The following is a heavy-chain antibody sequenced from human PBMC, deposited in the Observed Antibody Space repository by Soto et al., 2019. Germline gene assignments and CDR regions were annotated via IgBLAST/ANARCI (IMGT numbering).Heavy chain of an antibody. Sequence: TSETLSLTCTVSGDSISSYYWNWMRQPPGKGLEWIGYIYYSGNTNYNPSLKSRVTISVDTSKNQFSLKLSSVTAADAAIYYCARGRRVVTSWFDPWGQGTLVTVSS. V-gene: IGHV4-59*01. CDR3: ARGRRVVTSWFDP. CDR1: GDSISSYY. CDR2: IYYSGNT. D-gene: IGHD2-15*01. J-gene: IGHJ5*02.